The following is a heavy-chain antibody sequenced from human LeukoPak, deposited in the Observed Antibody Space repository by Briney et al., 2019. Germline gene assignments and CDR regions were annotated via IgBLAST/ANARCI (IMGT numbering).Heavy chain of an antibody. J-gene: IGHJ4*02. CDR1: GFTFSSYA. V-gene: IGHV3-23*01. Sequence: GGSLRLSCAASGFTFSSYAMSWVRQAPGKGLEWVSAISGSGGSAYYADSVKGRFTISRDNSKNTLYLQMNSLRAEDTAVYYCAKDLYLITFGGVIDYWGQGTLVTVSS. D-gene: IGHD3-16*01. CDR2: ISGSGGSA. CDR3: AKDLYLITFGGVIDY.